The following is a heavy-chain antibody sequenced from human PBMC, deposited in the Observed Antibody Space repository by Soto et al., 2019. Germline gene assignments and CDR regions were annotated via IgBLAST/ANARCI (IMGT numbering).Heavy chain of an antibody. Sequence: ASVKVSCKASGYSFTSIGIYWVRQAPGERLEWMGWISAYNGNTHYAQQFQGRVTMTTDTSTSTVYMELRSLISDYTAVYYCARVGGLNTFDIWGQGTMVTVSS. CDR1: GYSFTSIG. V-gene: IGHV1-18*01. CDR3: ARVGGLNTFDI. J-gene: IGHJ3*02. CDR2: ISAYNGNT. D-gene: IGHD5-12*01.